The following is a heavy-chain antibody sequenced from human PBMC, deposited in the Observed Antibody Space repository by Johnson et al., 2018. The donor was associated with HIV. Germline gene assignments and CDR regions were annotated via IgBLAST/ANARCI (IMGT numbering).Heavy chain of an antibody. V-gene: IGHV3-64*01. CDR2: ISNTGDSP. CDR3: ARARAKVVAGLDAFDI. D-gene: IGHD6-19*01. J-gene: IGHJ3*02. Sequence: VQLVESGGGLFQPGGSLRLSCAASGFTFSNFPMHWVRQAPGKGLEYVSSISNTGDSPYYANSVKGRFTISRDNSKNTLYLQMGSLRVEDMATYYCARARAKVVAGLDAFDIWGQGTMVTVSS. CDR1: GFTFSNFP.